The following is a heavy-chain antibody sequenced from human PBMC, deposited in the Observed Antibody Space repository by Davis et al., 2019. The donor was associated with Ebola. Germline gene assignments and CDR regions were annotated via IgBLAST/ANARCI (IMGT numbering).Heavy chain of an antibody. CDR3: AREYYYGMDV. CDR2: IYYSGST. Sequence: MPSETLSLTCTVSGGSISSYYWSWIRQPPGKGLEWIGYIYYSGSTNYNPSLKSRVTISVDTSKNQFSLKLSSVTAADTAVYYCAREYYYGMDVWGQGTTVTVSS. CDR1: GGSISSYY. V-gene: IGHV4-59*12. J-gene: IGHJ6*02.